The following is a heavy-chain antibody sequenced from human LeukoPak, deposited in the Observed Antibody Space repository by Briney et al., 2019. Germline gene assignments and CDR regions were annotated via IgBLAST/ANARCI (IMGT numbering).Heavy chain of an antibody. Sequence: ASVKVSCKASGYTFTGYYMHWVRQAPGQGLEWMGWINPNSGGTNYAQKFQGRATMTRDTSISTAYMELSRLRSDDTAVYYCASTPYYDFWSGSRYYFDYWGQGTLVTVSS. D-gene: IGHD3-3*01. CDR3: ASTPYYDFWSGSRYYFDY. J-gene: IGHJ4*02. V-gene: IGHV1-2*02. CDR2: INPNSGGT. CDR1: GYTFTGYY.